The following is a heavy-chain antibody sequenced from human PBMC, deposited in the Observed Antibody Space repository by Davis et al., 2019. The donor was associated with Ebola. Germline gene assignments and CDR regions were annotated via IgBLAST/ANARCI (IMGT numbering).Heavy chain of an antibody. D-gene: IGHD5-24*01. CDR1: GFTFSSYT. J-gene: IGHJ4*02. CDR3: ARDYNYSFDY. V-gene: IGHV3-23*01. CDR2: IRGRGDST. Sequence: GESLKISCAGSGFTFSSYTMTWVRQSPGKGLEWVAAIRGRGDSTYYADSVKGRFTISRSNAKNSLYLQMNNLRDEDTAVYYCARDYNYSFDYWGQGALVTVSS.